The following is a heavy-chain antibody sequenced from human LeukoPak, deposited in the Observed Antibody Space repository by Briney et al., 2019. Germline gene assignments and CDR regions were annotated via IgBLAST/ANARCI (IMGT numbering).Heavy chain of an antibody. CDR2: IIPIFGTA. CDR3: ARRQAYCGGDCFALFDY. V-gene: IGHV1-69*13. CDR1: GGTFSSYA. Sequence: ASVKVSCKASGGTFSSYAISWVRQAPGQGLEWMGGIIPIFGTANYAQKFQGRVTITAGESTSTAYMELSSLRSEDTAVYYCARRQAYCGGDCFALFDYWGQGTLVTVSS. J-gene: IGHJ4*02. D-gene: IGHD2-21*02.